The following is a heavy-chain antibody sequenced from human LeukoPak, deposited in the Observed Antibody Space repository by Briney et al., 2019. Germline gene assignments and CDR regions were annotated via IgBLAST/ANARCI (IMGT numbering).Heavy chain of an antibody. J-gene: IGHJ4*02. Sequence: GGSLRLSCTASGFTFGDYAMSWFCQAPGKGLEWVGFIRSKAYGGTTEYAASVKGRFTISRDDSKSIAYLQMNSLKTEDTAVYYCTRKRIAAAGAAFDYWGQGTLVSVSS. CDR2: IRSKAYGGTT. D-gene: IGHD6-13*01. CDR3: TRKRIAAAGAAFDY. CDR1: GFTFGDYA. V-gene: IGHV3-49*03.